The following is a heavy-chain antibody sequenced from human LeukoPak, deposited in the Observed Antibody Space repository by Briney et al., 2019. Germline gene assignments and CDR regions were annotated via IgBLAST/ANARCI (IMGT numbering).Heavy chain of an antibody. CDR3: ARDLRYSSGWSASGMDV. D-gene: IGHD6-19*01. CDR1: GYTFTSYD. J-gene: IGHJ6*03. Sequence: ASVKVSCKASGYTFTSYDINWVRQATGQGLEWMGWMNPNSGNTGYAQKFQGRVTMTRDTSISTAYMELSSLRSDDTAVYYCARDLRYSSGWSASGMDVWGKGTTVTISS. CDR2: MNPNSGNT. V-gene: IGHV1-8*01.